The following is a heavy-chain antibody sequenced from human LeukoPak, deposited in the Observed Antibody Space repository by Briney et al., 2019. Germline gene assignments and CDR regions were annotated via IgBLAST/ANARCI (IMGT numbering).Heavy chain of an antibody. Sequence: GASVKVSCKASGGTFSSYAISWVRQAPGQGLEWMGGIIPIFGTANYAQKFQGRVTITADKSTSTAYMELSSLRSEDTAVYYCASVVVRGSNWFDPWGQGTLVTVSS. J-gene: IGHJ5*02. CDR3: ASVVVRGSNWFDP. D-gene: IGHD3-10*01. V-gene: IGHV1-69*06. CDR1: GGTFSSYA. CDR2: IIPIFGTA.